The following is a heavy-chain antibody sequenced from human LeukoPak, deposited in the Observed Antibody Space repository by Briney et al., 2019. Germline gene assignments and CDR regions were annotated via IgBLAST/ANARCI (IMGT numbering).Heavy chain of an antibody. J-gene: IGHJ4*02. V-gene: IGHV3-74*01. CDR1: GFTFDDYA. CDR2: INSDGSST. D-gene: IGHD3-22*01. CDR3: ARDGYYYDSKGGY. Sequence: GRSLRLSCAASGFTFDDYAMHWVRQAPGKGLVWVSRINSDGSSTSYADSVKGRFTISRDNAKNTLYLQMNSLRAEDTAVYYCARDGYYYDSKGGYWGQGTLVTVSS.